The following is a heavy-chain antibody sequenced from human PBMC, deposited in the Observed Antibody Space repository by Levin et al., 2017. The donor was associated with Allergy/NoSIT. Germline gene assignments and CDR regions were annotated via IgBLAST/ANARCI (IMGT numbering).Heavy chain of an antibody. Sequence: GGSLRLSCAASGFTFVTHWMSWVRQAPGKGLEWVANIKPDGSEKYYVDSVKGRFTISRDNAKNSLYLQMNSLKTDDTAVYYCVTVLYGDPGLGGQGTLVTVSS. CDR2: IKPDGSEK. J-gene: IGHJ4*02. V-gene: IGHV3-7*03. CDR1: GFTFVTHW. CDR3: VTVLYGDPGL. D-gene: IGHD4-17*01.